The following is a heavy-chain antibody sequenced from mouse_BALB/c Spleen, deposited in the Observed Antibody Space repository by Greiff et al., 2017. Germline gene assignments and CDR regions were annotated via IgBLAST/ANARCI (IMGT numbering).Heavy chain of an antibody. CDR2: ILPGSGST. J-gene: IGHJ4*01. V-gene: IGHV1-9*01. CDR1: GYTFSSYW. Sequence: QVQLQQPGAELMKPGASVKISCKATGYTFSSYWIEWVKQRPGHGLEWIGEILPGSGSTNYNEKFKGKATFTADTSSNTAYMQLSSLTSEDSAVYYCARKVYAMDYWGQGTSVTVSS. D-gene: IGHD1-3*01. CDR3: ARKVYAMDY.